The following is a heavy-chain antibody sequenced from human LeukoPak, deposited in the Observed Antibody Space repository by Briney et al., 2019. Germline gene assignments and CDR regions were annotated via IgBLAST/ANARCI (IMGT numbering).Heavy chain of an antibody. D-gene: IGHD5-18*01. Sequence: GGSLRLSCAASGFTDSRSYMSWVRQAPGKGLEWVSVIYSGGSTYYADSVKGRFTISRDNSKNTLYLQMNSLRAEDTAVYYCAKELYSYGSFGYMDVWGKGTTVTISS. CDR1: GFTDSRSY. CDR3: AKELYSYGSFGYMDV. CDR2: IYSGGST. J-gene: IGHJ6*03. V-gene: IGHV3-53*05.